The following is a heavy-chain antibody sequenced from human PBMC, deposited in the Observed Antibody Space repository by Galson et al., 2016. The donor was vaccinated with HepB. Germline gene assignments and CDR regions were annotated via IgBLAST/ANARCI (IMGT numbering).Heavy chain of an antibody. J-gene: IGHJ4*02. CDR3: AVLLESTTREFCGY. V-gene: IGHV2-5*02. D-gene: IGHD1-1*01. CDR2: IYWDDDK. CDR1: GFSLSTSGVG. Sequence: PALVKPTQTLTLTCTFSGFSLSTSGVGVGWIRQPPGRALEWLALIYWDDDKAYRSSLESRLTITKGTSKNQVVLTMTNMDPVDTGTYYFAVLLESTTREFCGYWGQGTLLTVSS.